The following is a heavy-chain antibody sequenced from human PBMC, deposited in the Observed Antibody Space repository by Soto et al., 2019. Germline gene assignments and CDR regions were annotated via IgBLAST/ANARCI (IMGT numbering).Heavy chain of an antibody. V-gene: IGHV4-39*01. CDR2: LSYAGNT. Sequence: SETLSLTCAVSGVSITSTTYFWAWIRQPPGKGLEWIGTLSYAGNTYYNPSLQSRVTISADTSKNQFSLMLTSLTAADTAVYYCARQATYTLDVWGQGTTVTVSS. CDR3: ARQATYTLDV. D-gene: IGHD4-4*01. CDR1: GVSITSTTYF. J-gene: IGHJ6*02.